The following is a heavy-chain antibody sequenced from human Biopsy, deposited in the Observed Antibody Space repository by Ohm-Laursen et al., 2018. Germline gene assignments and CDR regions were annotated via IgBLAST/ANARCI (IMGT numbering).Heavy chain of an antibody. CDR2: IYNTETT. CDR3: ARHPTGFWFDP. J-gene: IGHJ5*02. CDR1: GGSISSSTTYY. Sequence: SETLSLTCTVSGGSISSSTTYYWAWLRQPPGKGLEWIGSIYNTETTFYNPSLKSRVTISVVTSTNQFSRKVSSVTAADTALYFCARHPTGFWFDPWGHGTLVTVSS. V-gene: IGHV4-39*01.